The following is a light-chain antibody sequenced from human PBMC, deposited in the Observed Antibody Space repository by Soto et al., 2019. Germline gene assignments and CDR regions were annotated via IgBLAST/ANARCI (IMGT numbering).Light chain of an antibody. J-gene: IGLJ3*02. V-gene: IGLV2-14*01. CDR3: SSYTSSSTRV. CDR2: EVS. Sequence: QSALTQPASVSGSPGQSITISCTGTRSDVGGYNYVSWYQQYPGKAPKLMIFEVSNRPSGVSNRFSGFKSGNTASLTISGLQAEDEADYYCSSYTSSSTRVFGGGTKVTL. CDR1: RSDVGGYNY.